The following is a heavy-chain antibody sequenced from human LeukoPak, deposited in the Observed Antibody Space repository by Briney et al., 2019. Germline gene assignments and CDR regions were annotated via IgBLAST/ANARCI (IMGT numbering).Heavy chain of an antibody. V-gene: IGHV4-59*08. CDR1: GGSISSYY. CDR3: ARHLTFGFGSGDAFDI. D-gene: IGHD6-19*01. CDR2: IYYSGST. Sequence: PSETLSLTCTVSGGSISSYYWSWVRQPPGKGLEWIGYIYYSGSTNYNPSLKSRVTISVDTSKNQFSLMVTSVTAADTAVYYCARHLTFGFGSGDAFDIWGQGVMVTVSS. J-gene: IGHJ3*02.